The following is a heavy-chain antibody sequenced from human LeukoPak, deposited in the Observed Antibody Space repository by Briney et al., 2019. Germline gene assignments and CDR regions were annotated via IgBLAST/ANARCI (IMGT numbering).Heavy chain of an antibody. V-gene: IGHV3-66*01. D-gene: IGHD3-10*01. J-gene: IGHJ4*02. Sequence: GGSLRLSCAASGVTVSSNYMSWVRQAPGKGLEWGSVIYSGGSTYYADSVKGRFTISRDNSKNTLYLQMNSLRAEDTAVYYCASGPPSYYYGSGSYLDYWGQGTLVTVSS. CDR3: ASGPPSYYYGSGSYLDY. CDR1: GVTVSSNY. CDR2: IYSGGST.